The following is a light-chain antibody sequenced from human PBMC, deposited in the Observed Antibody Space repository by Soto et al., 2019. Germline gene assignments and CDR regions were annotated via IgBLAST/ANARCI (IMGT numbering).Light chain of an antibody. CDR1: QSVSTRS. V-gene: IGKV3-20*01. CDR3: QQYDSSPRT. J-gene: IGKJ1*01. Sequence: EIVLTQSPGTLSLSPGERATLSCRASQSVSTRSLAWYQPTPGQAPRLLISGASSRAADIPDRFSGSGSGTDLTLTINRLEPEDFAVYYCQQYDSSPRTFGQGTKVDIK. CDR2: GAS.